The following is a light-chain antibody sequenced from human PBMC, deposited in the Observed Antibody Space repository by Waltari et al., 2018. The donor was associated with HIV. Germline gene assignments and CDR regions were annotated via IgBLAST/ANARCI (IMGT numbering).Light chain of an antibody. CDR1: NSNIGINY. CDR2: WDN. CDR3: AAWDDSLSGRV. J-gene: IGLJ3*02. Sequence: QSVLTQPPSASGTPGQRVTIYCSGSNSNIGINYVYWYQQLPGTAHKLLIYWDNQRPSGVPGRFSGSKSGTSASLAISGLRSEDEADYYCAAWDDSLSGRVFGGGTNLTVL. V-gene: IGLV1-47*01.